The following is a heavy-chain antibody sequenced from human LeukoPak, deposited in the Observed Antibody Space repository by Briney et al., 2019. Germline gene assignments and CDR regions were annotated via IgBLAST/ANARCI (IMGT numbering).Heavy chain of an antibody. D-gene: IGHD3-9*01. J-gene: IGHJ4*02. Sequence: ASVKVSCKVSGYTLTELSMHWVRQAPGKGLEWMGGFDPEDGETIYAQKFQGRVTMTEDTSTDTAYMELSSLRSEDTAVYYCATHNDILLYLDYWGQGTLVTVSS. CDR2: FDPEDGET. V-gene: IGHV1-24*01. CDR1: GYTLTELS. CDR3: ATHNDILLYLDY.